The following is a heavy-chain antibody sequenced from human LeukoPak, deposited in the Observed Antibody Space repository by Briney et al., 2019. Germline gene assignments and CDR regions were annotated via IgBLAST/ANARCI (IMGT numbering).Heavy chain of an antibody. CDR2: ISYSGNS. CDR3: ARSWQRSGYLNWFDP. J-gene: IGHJ5*02. D-gene: IGHD3-22*01. CDR1: GGSISSNNYY. V-gene: IGHV4-39*01. Sequence: SETLSLTCTVSGGSISSNNYYWAWIRQPPGKGLECIGTISYSGNSYYNPSLKSRVTISVDTSKNQFSLKLSSVTAADTAVYYCARSWQRSGYLNWFDPWGQGTLVTVSS.